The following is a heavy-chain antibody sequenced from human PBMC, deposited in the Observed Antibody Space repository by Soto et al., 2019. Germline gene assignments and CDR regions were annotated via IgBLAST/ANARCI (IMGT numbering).Heavy chain of an antibody. CDR3: ARYIVVVPAAVYYGMDV. J-gene: IGHJ6*02. CDR2: ISSSSSYT. CDR1: GFTFSDYY. V-gene: IGHV3-11*06. D-gene: IGHD2-2*01. Sequence: LRLSCAASGFTFSDYYMSWIRQAPGKGLEWVSYISSSSSYTNYADSVKGRFTISRDNAKNSLYLQMNSLRAEDTAVYYCARYIVVVPAAVYYGMDVWGQGTTVTVSS.